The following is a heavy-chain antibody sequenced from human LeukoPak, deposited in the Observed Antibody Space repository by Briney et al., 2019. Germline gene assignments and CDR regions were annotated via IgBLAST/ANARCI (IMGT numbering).Heavy chain of an antibody. V-gene: IGHV3-48*03. CDR1: GFTFSSYE. J-gene: IGHJ4*02. Sequence: GGSLRLSCAASGFTFSSYEMNWVRQAPGKGLEWVSYISSSGSTIYYADSVKGRFTISRDNAKNPLYLQMNSLRAEDTAVYYCTRTGARWPYYFDYWGQGTLVTVSS. CDR2: ISSSGSTI. D-gene: IGHD4-23*01. CDR3: TRTGARWPYYFDY.